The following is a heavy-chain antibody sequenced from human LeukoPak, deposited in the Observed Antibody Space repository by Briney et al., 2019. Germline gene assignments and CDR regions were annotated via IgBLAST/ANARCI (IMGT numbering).Heavy chain of an antibody. CDR3: ARDRVGATDYFDY. CDR2: ISASGGST. V-gene: IGHV3-23*01. Sequence: GGSLRLPCAASGFTFSSSAMSWVRQVPGKGLEWVSGISASGGSTYYADSVRGRFTISRDNSKNTLYLQMNSLRAEDTAVYYCARDRVGATDYFDYWGQGTLVTVSS. D-gene: IGHD1-26*01. J-gene: IGHJ4*02. CDR1: GFTFSSSA.